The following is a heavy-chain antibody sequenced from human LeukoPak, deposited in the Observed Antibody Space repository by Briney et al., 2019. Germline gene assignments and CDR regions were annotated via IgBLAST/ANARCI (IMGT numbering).Heavy chain of an antibody. D-gene: IGHD4-17*01. Sequence: GGSLRLSCAASGFTFSSYSMNWVRQAPGKGLEWVSSISSSSSYIYYADSVKGRFTISRDNAKNSLYLQMNSLRAEDTAVYYCVRDLVTTRHAFDIWGQGTMVTVSS. CDR2: ISSSSSYI. J-gene: IGHJ3*02. CDR1: GFTFSSYS. CDR3: VRDLVTTRHAFDI. V-gene: IGHV3-21*01.